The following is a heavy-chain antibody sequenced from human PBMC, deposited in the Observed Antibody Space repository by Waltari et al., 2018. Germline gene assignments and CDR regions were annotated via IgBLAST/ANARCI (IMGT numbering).Heavy chain of an antibody. D-gene: IGHD2-15*01. CDR1: GFTFSSYG. J-gene: IGHJ5*02. CDR3: ARDGRVGDRNWFDP. V-gene: IGHV3-33*01. CDR2: IWNDGSNK. Sequence: QVQLVESGGGVVQPGRSLRLSCAASGFTFSSYGMHWVRQAPGKGLEWVAVIWNDGSNKYYADSVKGRFTISRDNSKNTLYLQMNSRRAEDTALYYCARDGRVGDRNWFDPWGQGTLVTVSS.